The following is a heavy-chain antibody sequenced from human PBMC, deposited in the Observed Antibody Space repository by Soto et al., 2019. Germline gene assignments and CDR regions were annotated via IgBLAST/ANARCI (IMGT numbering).Heavy chain of an antibody. CDR2: ISAYNGNT. J-gene: IGHJ4*02. D-gene: IGHD3-9*01. CDR1: GYTFTSYG. Sequence: GASVKVSCKASGYTFTSYGISWVRQAPGQGLEWMGWISAYNGNTNYAQKLQGRVTMTTDTSTSTAYMELRSLRSDDTAVYYCARSRAPRYYDILTGLQFDYWGQGTLVTVSS. CDR3: ARSRAPRYYDILTGLQFDY. V-gene: IGHV1-18*01.